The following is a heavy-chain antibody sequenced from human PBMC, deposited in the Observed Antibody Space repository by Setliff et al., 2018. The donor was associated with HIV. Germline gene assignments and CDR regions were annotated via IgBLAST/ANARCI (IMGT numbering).Heavy chain of an antibody. Sequence: PSETLSLTCTVSGGSISSSSYYWGWIRQPPGKGLEWIGHIYTNGYTNYNPSLKSRVTISVDTSKNQFSLRLTSVTAADTAVYYCARAPPGIQNDAFDVWGQGTMVTVSS. CDR1: GGSISSSSYY. J-gene: IGHJ3*01. CDR2: IYTNGYT. V-gene: IGHV4-61*05. CDR3: ARAPPGIQNDAFDV.